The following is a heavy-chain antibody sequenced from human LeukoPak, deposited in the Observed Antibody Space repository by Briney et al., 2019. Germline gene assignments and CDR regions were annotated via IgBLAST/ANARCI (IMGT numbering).Heavy chain of an antibody. CDR2: ISSSSSYI. V-gene: IGHV3-21*05. D-gene: IGHD6-13*01. CDR1: GFTFSSYE. Sequence: PGGSLRLSCAASGFTFSSYEMNWVRQAPGKGLEWVSYISSSSSYIYYADSVKGRFTISRDNAKNSLYLQMNSLRAEDTAVYYCARAGSSWYYFDYWGQGTLVTVSS. J-gene: IGHJ4*02. CDR3: ARAGSSWYYFDY.